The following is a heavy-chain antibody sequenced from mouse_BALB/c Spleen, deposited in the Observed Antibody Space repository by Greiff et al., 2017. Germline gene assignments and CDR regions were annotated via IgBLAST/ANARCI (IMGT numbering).Heavy chain of an antibody. CDR3: ARCDGYAMDY. CDR2: IYPGGGYT. J-gene: IGHJ4*01. V-gene: IGHV1-63*02. Sequence: VQRVESGAELVRPGTSVKISCKASGYTFTNYWLGWVKQRPGHGLEWIGDIYPGGGYTNYNEKFKGKATLTADTSSSTAYMQLSSLTSEDSAVYFCARCDGYAMDYWGQGTSVTVSS. D-gene: IGHD2-3*01. CDR1: GYTFTNYW.